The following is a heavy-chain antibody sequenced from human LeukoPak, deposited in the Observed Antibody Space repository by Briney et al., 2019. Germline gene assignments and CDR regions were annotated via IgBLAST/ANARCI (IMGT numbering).Heavy chain of an antibody. CDR1: GSLFTSYW. V-gene: IGHV5-51*01. Sequence: GGSLQISCKGSGSLFTSYWIGWVRQMHGKGLEWMGIIYTGDSDTRYSPSFQGQVTISADKSISTPYLQWSSLKASDTAMYYCAVMLTFGGVADYWGQGTLVTVSS. CDR3: AVMLTFGGVADY. CDR2: IYTGDSDT. J-gene: IGHJ4*02. D-gene: IGHD3-16*01.